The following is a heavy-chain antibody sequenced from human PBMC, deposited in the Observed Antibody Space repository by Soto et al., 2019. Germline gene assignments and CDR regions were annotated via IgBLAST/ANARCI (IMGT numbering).Heavy chain of an antibody. CDR3: ARDGPHSGTLDWFDP. Sequence: EVQLVESGGGLVKPGGSLRHSCATSGFTFSSYTMNWVRQAPGKGLEWVSSITASKNYIYYADSLKGRFTISRDNATNSLYLQVDSLRPDDTAVYYCARDGPHSGTLDWFDPWGQGTLVTVSS. CDR1: GFTFSSYT. D-gene: IGHD1-26*01. J-gene: IGHJ5*02. CDR2: ITASKNYI. V-gene: IGHV3-21*01.